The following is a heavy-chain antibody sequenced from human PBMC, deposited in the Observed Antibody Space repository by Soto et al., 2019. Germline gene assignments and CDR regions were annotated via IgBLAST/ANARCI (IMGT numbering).Heavy chain of an antibody. J-gene: IGHJ4*02. D-gene: IGHD3-16*01. Sequence: LSLTCTVSGGSISSYYWSWIRQPPGKGLEWIGYIYYSGSTNYNPSLKSRVTISVDTSKNQFSLKLSSVTAADTAVYYCARAWGYYFDYWGQGTLVTVSS. CDR1: GGSISSYY. CDR3: ARAWGYYFDY. CDR2: IYYSGST. V-gene: IGHV4-59*01.